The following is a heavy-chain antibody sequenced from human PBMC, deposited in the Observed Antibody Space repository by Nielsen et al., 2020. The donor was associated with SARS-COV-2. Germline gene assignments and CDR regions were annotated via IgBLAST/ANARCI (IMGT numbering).Heavy chain of an antibody. J-gene: IGHJ6*02. D-gene: IGHD5-12*01. V-gene: IGHV1-2*06. CDR3: AREDLVATIFNYYYGMDV. Sequence: ASVKVSCKASGYTFTYRYLHWVRQAPGQGLEWMGRINPNSGGTNYAQKFQGRVTMTRDTSISTAYMELSRLRSDDTAVYYCAREDLVATIFNYYYGMDVWGQGTTVTVSS. CDR2: INPNSGGT. CDR1: GYTFTYRY.